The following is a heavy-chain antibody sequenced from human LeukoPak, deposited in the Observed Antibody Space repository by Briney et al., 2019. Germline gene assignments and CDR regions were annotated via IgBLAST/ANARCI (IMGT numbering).Heavy chain of an antibody. CDR2: IGTAGDT. V-gene: IGHV3-13*01. Sequence: GGSLRLSCAASGFTFSSYDMHWVRQATGKGLEWVSAIGTAGDTYYPGSVKGRFTISRENAKNSLYLQMNSLRAGDTAVYYCARGAGYNYPYYFDYWGQGTLVTVSS. D-gene: IGHD5-24*01. CDR1: GFTFSSYD. J-gene: IGHJ4*02. CDR3: ARGAGYNYPYYFDY.